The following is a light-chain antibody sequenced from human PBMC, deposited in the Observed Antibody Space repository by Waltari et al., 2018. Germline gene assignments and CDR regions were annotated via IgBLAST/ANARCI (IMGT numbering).Light chain of an antibody. CDR2: GQN. Sequence: SSELTQDPAVSVALGQTVRITCQGDSLRRYYASWYQQRPGQAPILVLYGQNNRPPGIPDRCSGSISGNTASLTITGAQAEDEADYYCHSRDTSSTRVFGGGTRLTV. CDR1: SLRRYY. CDR3: HSRDTSSTRV. J-gene: IGLJ2*01. V-gene: IGLV3-19*01.